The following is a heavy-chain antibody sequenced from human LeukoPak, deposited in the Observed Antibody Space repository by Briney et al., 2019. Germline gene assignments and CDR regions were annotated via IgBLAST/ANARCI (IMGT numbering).Heavy chain of an antibody. V-gene: IGHV4-34*01. Sequence: SETLSLTYAVYGGSFSGYYWSWIRQPPGKGLEWIGEINHSGSTNYNPSLKSRVTISVDTSKNQFSLKLSSVTAADTAVYYCVRGRYYYGSGNYRFDPWGQGTLVTVSS. CDR1: GGSFSGYY. CDR2: INHSGST. J-gene: IGHJ5*02. D-gene: IGHD3-10*01. CDR3: VRGRYYYGSGNYRFDP.